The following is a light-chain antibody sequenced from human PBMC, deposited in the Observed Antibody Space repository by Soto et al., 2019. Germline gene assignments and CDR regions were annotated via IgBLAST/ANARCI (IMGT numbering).Light chain of an antibody. V-gene: IGKV1-27*01. CDR2: SAS. CDR1: QGIGNF. Sequence: DIQMTQSPSSLSASVGDRVTITCRASQGIGNFLAWYQKKAGTVPKLLIYSASTLQSGVPSRFSGSGSGTDFTLTISNLQPEDVATYYCQKYNSVPVTFGQGTRLEIK. CDR3: QKYNSVPVT. J-gene: IGKJ5*01.